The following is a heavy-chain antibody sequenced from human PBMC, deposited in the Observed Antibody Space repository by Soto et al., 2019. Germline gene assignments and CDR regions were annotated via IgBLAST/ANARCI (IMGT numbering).Heavy chain of an antibody. D-gene: IGHD3-3*01. CDR1: GFTLSSYA. J-gene: IGHJ4*02. CDR3: AREYYDFWSGSHGEFDY. Sequence: GGSLRLSCAASGFTLSSYAMNWVRQAPGKGLEWLSYISSGGRHIFYADSVKGRFTMSRDNAKSSLYLQMDSLRAEDTAVYYCAREYYDFWSGSHGEFDYWGQGTPVTVSS. CDR2: ISSGGRHI. V-gene: IGHV3-21*01.